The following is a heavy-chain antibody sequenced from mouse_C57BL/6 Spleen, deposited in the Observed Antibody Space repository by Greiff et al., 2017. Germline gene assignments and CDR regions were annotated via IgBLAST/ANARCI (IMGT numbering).Heavy chain of an antibody. J-gene: IGHJ4*01. CDR1: GYTFTSYW. Sequence: VQLQQSGAELVKPGASVKLSCKASGYTFTSYWMHWVKQRPGQGLEWIGMIHPNSGSTNYNEKFKSKATLTVDKSSSTAYMQLSSLTSEDSAVYYCARADGYDYAMDYWGQGTSVTVSS. D-gene: IGHD2-2*01. V-gene: IGHV1-64*01. CDR2: IHPNSGST. CDR3: ARADGYDYAMDY.